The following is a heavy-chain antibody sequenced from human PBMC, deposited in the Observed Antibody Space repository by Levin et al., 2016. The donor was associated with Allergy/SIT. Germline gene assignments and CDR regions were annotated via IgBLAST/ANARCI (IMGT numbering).Heavy chain of an antibody. V-gene: IGHV1-69*13. D-gene: IGHD2-2*01. CDR1: GGTFSNFA. J-gene: IGHJ2*01. CDR2: IIPTFDTV. CDR3: AREAYCSSVTCRGPYWSFDL. Sequence: SVKVSCKASGGTFSNFAFSWVRQAPGQGLEWMGGIIPTFDTVKYAQKFQGRVTISADESTSTLFVELSSLRFEDTAIYFCAREAYCSSVTCRGPYWSFDLWGRGTLVTVSS.